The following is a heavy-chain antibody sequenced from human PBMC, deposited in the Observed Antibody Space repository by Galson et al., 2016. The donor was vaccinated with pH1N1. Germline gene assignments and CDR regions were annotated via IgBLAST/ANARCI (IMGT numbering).Heavy chain of an antibody. V-gene: IGHV3-20*04. D-gene: IGHD7-27*01. Sequence: SLRLSCAASGFTFDDYGMRWVRQGPGKGLEWISGISWNGATTGYADSVRGRFTISRDIAKNSLYLQMNSLRAEDTALYYCARASELGSYFDYWGQGTLVTVSS. J-gene: IGHJ4*02. CDR3: ARASELGSYFDY. CDR2: ISWNGATT. CDR1: GFTFDDYG.